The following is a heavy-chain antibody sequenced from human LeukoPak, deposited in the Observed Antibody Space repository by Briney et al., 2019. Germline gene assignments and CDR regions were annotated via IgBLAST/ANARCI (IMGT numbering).Heavy chain of an antibody. CDR3: AKVYSSGWAFDY. Sequence: GGSLRLSCAASGFTFSSYAMSWVHQAPGKGLEWVSAISGSGGSTYYADSVKGRFTISRDNSKNTLYLQMNSLRAEDTAVYYCAKVYSSGWAFDYWGQGTLVTVSS. J-gene: IGHJ4*02. CDR1: GFTFSSYA. D-gene: IGHD6-19*01. CDR2: ISGSGGST. V-gene: IGHV3-23*01.